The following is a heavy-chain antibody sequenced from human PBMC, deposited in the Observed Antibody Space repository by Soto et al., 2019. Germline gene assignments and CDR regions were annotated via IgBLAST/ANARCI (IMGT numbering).Heavy chain of an antibody. CDR2: IYYSGST. CDR1: GGSISSYY. J-gene: IGHJ5*02. D-gene: IGHD2-15*01. V-gene: IGHV4-59*01. Sequence: TXSLTCTVSGGSISSYYWSWIRQPPGKGQEWIGYIYYSGSTNYNPSLKSRVTISVDTSKNQFSLKLSSVTAADTAVYYCXXXXXXXXXXXXGSCRXFNWFDPWGQGTLVTVSS. CDR3: XXXXXXXXXXXXGSCRXFNWFDP.